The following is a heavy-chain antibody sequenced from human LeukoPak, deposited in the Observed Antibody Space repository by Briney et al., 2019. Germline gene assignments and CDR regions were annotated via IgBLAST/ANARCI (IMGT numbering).Heavy chain of an antibody. Sequence: GGSLRLSCVASGFTFSDYYMSWVRQAPGKGLEWVAYISIGTSFIYYADSVKGRFTISRDNAKNSLYLQVNSLRAEDTAVYYCARSPTFRGWFDPWGQGTLVTVSS. D-gene: IGHD2/OR15-2a*01. J-gene: IGHJ5*02. CDR3: ARSPTFRGWFDP. CDR2: ISIGTSFI. CDR1: GFTFSDYY. V-gene: IGHV3-21*01.